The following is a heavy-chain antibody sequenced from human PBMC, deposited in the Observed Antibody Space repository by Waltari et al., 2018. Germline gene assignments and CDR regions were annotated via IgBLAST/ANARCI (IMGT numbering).Heavy chain of an antibody. J-gene: IGHJ3*01. CDR1: VLPFDTSG. Sequence: QVQLVESGGGVVQPGKSFRRTCTASVLPFDTSGMDWVRQAPGKGVKWVAFISEYGGDKFYADSVKGRFTISRDNSKNTLYLQMNSLTLYDTAVYYCAKLGSLDGFDVWGQGTLVTVSS. D-gene: IGHD6-19*01. CDR2: ISEYGGDK. CDR3: AKLGSLDGFDV. V-gene: IGHV3-30*18.